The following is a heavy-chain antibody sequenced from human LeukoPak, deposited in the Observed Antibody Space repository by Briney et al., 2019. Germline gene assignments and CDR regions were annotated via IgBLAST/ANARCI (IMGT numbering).Heavy chain of an antibody. Sequence: SETLSLTCTVSGGSISSYYWSWIRQPAGKGLEWIGRIYTSGSTNYNPSLKSRVTMSVDTSKNQFSLKLSSVTAAHTAVYYCARDGKIAVAGTLYYYYYMDVWGKGTTVTVSS. CDR1: GGSISSYY. D-gene: IGHD6-19*01. CDR3: ARDGKIAVAGTLYYYYYMDV. CDR2: IYTSGST. J-gene: IGHJ6*03. V-gene: IGHV4-4*07.